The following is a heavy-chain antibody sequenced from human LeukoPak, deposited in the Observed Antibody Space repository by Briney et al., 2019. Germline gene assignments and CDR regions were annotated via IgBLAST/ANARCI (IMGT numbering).Heavy chain of an antibody. J-gene: IGHJ3*02. D-gene: IGHD2-21*02. CDR3: ARDPCGGDCYAFDI. V-gene: IGHV3-74*01. CDR1: GFTFSSYW. Sequence: GGSLRLSCAASGFTFSSYWMHWVRQPPGKGLVWVSRITSDGSGIGYADSVKGRFTISRDNSKNTLYLQMNSLRAEDTAVYYCARDPCGGDCYAFDIWGQGTMVTVSS. CDR2: ITSDGSGI.